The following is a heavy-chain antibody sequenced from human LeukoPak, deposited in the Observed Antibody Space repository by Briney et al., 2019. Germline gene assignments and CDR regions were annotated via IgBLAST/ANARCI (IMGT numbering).Heavy chain of an antibody. V-gene: IGHV4-34*12. CDR1: GGSFSGYY. J-gene: IGHJ4*02. CDR2: IIHSGCT. D-gene: IGHD5-12*01. Sequence: SETLSLTCAVYGGSFSGYYWSWIRQPPGKGLEWIGEIIHSGCTNYNPSLKSRVTISVDRSKNQFSLKLSSVTAADTAVYYCAREGYSGYVASDYWGQGTLVTVSS. CDR3: AREGYSGYVASDY.